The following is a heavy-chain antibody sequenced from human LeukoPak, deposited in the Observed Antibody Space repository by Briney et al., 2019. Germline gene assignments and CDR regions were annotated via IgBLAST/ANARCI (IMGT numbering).Heavy chain of an antibody. CDR1: GFTFSSYA. CDR3: ARQNGAGSYYVDY. J-gene: IGHJ4*02. Sequence: GGSLRLSCAASGFTFSSYAMHWVRQAPGKGLEYVSAISSNGGSTYYANSVKGRFTISRDNSKNTLYLQMGSLRAEDMAVYYCARQNGAGSYYVDYWGQGTLVTVSS. D-gene: IGHD3-10*01. V-gene: IGHV3-64*01. CDR2: ISSNGGST.